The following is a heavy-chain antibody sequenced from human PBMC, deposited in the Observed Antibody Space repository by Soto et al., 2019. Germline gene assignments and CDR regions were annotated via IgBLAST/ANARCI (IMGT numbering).Heavy chain of an antibody. CDR2: IWHDGSIK. CDR3: AKDGQNWGRDFAY. D-gene: IGHD3-16*01. J-gene: IGHJ4*02. Sequence: QVQLVESGGGVVQPGMSLRLSCAASGFSFSTYGMHWVRQVPGKGLEWVAVIWHDGSIKYYGDSVKGRFTISRDNSKNTLFLQRDSLRAEDTAVYYCAKDGQNWGRDFAYWGQGTLVTVSS. CDR1: GFSFSTYG. V-gene: IGHV3-33*03.